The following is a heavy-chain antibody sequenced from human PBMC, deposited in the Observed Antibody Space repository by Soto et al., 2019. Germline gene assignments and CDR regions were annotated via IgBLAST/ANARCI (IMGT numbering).Heavy chain of an antibody. CDR3: ARMGAVTTFSWSDYYDGMDV. Sequence: EVQLVESGGGLVKPGGSLRLSCAASGFTFSSYSMNWVRQAPGKGLEWVSSISSSTSYIYYADSVKGRFTISRDNAKNSLYLQMNSLRAEDTAVYYCARMGAVTTFSWSDYYDGMDVWGQGTTFTVSS. J-gene: IGHJ6*02. V-gene: IGHV3-21*01. CDR2: ISSSTSYI. D-gene: IGHD4-17*01. CDR1: GFTFSSYS.